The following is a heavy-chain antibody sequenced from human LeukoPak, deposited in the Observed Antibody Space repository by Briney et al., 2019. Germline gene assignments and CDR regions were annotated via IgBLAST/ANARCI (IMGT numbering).Heavy chain of an antibody. J-gene: IGHJ5*02. CDR3: ARGITTVVTLNWFDP. Sequence: PSETLSLTCAVYGGSLSGYYWSWICQPPGKGLEWIGEINHSGSTNYNPSLKSRVTISVDTSKNQFSLKLSSVTAADTAVYYCARGITTVVTLNWFDPWGHGTLVTVSS. V-gene: IGHV4-34*01. CDR2: INHSGST. CDR1: GGSLSGYY. D-gene: IGHD4-23*01.